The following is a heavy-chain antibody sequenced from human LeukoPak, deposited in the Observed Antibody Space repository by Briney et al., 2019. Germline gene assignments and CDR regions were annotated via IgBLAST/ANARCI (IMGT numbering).Heavy chain of an antibody. CDR2: INSDGSST. D-gene: IGHD6-6*01. J-gene: IGHJ4*02. CDR1: GFTFSSYW. V-gene: IGHV3-74*01. CDR3: ASDAAIAARLDYFDY. Sequence: GGSLRLSCAASGFTFSSYWMHWVRQAPGKGLVWVSRINSDGSSTNYADSVKGRLTISRDNAKNTLYLQMNSLRAEDTAVYYCASDAAIAARLDYFDYWGQGTLVTVSS.